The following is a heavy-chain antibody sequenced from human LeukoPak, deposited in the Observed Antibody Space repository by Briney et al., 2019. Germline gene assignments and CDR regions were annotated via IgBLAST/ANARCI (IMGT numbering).Heavy chain of an antibody. CDR3: ARAGAYYDFWSGYFTS. CDR1: GGTFSSYA. CDR2: IIPIFGTA. Sequence: SVNVSCKASGGTFSSYAISWVRQAPGQGLEWMGGIIPIFGTANYAQKFQGRVTITADESTSTAYMELSSLRSEDTAVYYCARAGAYYDFWSGYFTSWGQGTLVTVSS. J-gene: IGHJ4*02. D-gene: IGHD3-3*01. V-gene: IGHV1-69*13.